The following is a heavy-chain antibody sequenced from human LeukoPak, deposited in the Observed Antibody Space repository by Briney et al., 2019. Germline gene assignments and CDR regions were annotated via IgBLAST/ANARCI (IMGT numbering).Heavy chain of an antibody. CDR3: ARAKQQLVQG. Sequence: SETLSLTCTVSGGSISSYYWSWIRQPPGKGLEWIGYIYYSGSTYYNPSLKSRVTISVDTSKNQFSLKLSSVTAADTAVYYCARAKQQLVQGWGQGTLVTVSS. CDR1: GGSISSYY. CDR2: IYYSGST. J-gene: IGHJ4*02. V-gene: IGHV4-59*08. D-gene: IGHD6-13*01.